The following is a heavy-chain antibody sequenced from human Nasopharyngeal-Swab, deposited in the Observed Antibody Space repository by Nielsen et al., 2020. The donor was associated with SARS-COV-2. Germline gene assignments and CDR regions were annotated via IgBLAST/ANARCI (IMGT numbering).Heavy chain of an antibody. D-gene: IGHD6-13*01. CDR2: IYYSGTT. Sequence: GSLRLSCTVSGGSIRSYYWSWIRQPPGKGLEWIGYIYYSGTTNYNPSLKSRVTISVDTSKNQFSLKLRSVSAADTAVYYCARDTGYSSSPYFDYWGQGTLVTVPS. CDR3: ARDTGYSSSPYFDY. CDR1: GGSIRSYY. J-gene: IGHJ4*02. V-gene: IGHV4-59*01.